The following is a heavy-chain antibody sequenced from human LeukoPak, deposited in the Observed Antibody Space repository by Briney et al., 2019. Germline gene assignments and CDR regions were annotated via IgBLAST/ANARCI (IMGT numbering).Heavy chain of an antibody. CDR3: ARSNIVVVVAATLDAFDI. V-gene: IGHV4-30-4*01. CDR1: GGSISSGDYY. D-gene: IGHD2-15*01. J-gene: IGHJ3*02. CDR2: IYYSGST. Sequence: PSETLSLTCTVSGGSISSGDYYWSWIRQPPGKGLEWIGYIYYSGSTYYNPSLKSRVTISVDTSKNQFSLKLSSVTAADTAVYYCARSNIVVVVAATLDAFDIWGQGTMVTVSS.